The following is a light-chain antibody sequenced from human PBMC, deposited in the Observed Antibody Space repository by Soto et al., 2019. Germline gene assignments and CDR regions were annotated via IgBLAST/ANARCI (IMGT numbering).Light chain of an antibody. V-gene: IGKV1-39*01. Sequence: DLQMTQSPSSLSASVGDRVTITCRESQSISSYLNWYQQKPGKDPKLLIYAASSLQSGVTSRFSGRGSGTDFTLTISSLQPEDFATYYCQQSYSTPHTFGQGTKVDIK. CDR3: QQSYSTPHT. J-gene: IGKJ1*01. CDR1: QSISSY. CDR2: AAS.